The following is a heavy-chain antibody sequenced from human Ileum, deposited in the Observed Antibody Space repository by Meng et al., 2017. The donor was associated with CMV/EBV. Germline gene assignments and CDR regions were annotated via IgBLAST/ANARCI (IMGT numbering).Heavy chain of an antibody. D-gene: IGHD3-3*01. CDR2: IYYSGST. CDR1: GGSVSSGSYY. V-gene: IGHV4-61*01. J-gene: IGHJ5*02. CDR3: ARDENFWSIFPGFDP. Sequence: SETLSLTCTVSGGSVSSGSYYWSWIRQPPGKGLEWIGYIYYSGSTNYNPSLKSRVTISVDTSKNQFSLKLSSVTAADTAVYYCARDENFWSIFPGFDPWGQGTLVTVSS.